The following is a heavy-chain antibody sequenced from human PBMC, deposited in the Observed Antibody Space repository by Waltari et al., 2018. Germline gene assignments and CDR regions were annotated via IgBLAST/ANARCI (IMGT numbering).Heavy chain of an antibody. CDR3: ARRTVTRKGLDY. J-gene: IGHJ4*02. CDR2: IYSSGGT. Sequence: QLQLQQSGPGLVKPSETLSLTCTVSGGSISSGTNYWAWIRQPPGKGLEWIGSIYSSGGTYYNPSFESRITISADPSKNEFSLKLSSVTAADTAAYYCARRTVTRKGLDYWGQGTLVTVSS. D-gene: IGHD4-17*01. V-gene: IGHV4-39*01. CDR1: GGSISSGTNY.